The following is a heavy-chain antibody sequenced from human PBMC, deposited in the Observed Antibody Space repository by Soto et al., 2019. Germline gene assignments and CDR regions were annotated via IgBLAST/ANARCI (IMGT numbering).Heavy chain of an antibody. D-gene: IGHD2-2*01. J-gene: IGHJ4*02. CDR2: ISWNSGNT. CDR1: GFTFDNYA. Sequence: EVQLVESGGGLVQPGRSLRLSCAASGFTFDNYAMHWVRQAPGKGLEWVSSISWNSGNTDYAGSVKGRFIISRDSAKNSLYLQMNSLRAEDTALYYCARSPQYCSSTNCRAYFDYWVQGTLVTGSS. CDR3: ARSPQYCSSTNCRAYFDY. V-gene: IGHV3-9*01.